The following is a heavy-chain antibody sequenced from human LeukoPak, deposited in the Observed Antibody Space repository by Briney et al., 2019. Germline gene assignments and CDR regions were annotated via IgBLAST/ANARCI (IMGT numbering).Heavy chain of an antibody. CDR1: GFTFSSYA. CDR2: ISYDGSNK. V-gene: IGHV3-30*04. Sequence: GGSLRLSCAASGFTFSSYAMHWVRQAPGKGLEWVAVISYDGSNKYYADSVKGRFTISRDNSKNTLYLQMNSLRAEDTAVYYCASQAAAGTGYFDYWGQGTLVTVSS. J-gene: IGHJ4*02. CDR3: ASQAAAGTGYFDY. D-gene: IGHD6-13*01.